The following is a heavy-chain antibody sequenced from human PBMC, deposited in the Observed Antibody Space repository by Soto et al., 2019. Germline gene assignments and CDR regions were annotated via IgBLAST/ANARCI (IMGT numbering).Heavy chain of an antibody. CDR2: ISGSGGST. D-gene: IGHD3-10*01. J-gene: IGHJ4*02. CDR3: EKYPRYGSGQN. V-gene: IGHV3-23*01. CDR1: GFTFSSYA. Sequence: EVQLLESGGGLVQPGGSLRLSCAASGFTFSSYAMSWVRQAPGKGLKWVSAISGSGGSTYYADSVKGRFTISRDNSKNTLYLQMNSLRAEETAVYYGEKYPRYGSGQNWGQGTLVTVSS.